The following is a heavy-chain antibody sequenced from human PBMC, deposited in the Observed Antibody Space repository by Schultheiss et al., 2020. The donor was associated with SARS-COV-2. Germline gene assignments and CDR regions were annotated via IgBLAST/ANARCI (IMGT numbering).Heavy chain of an antibody. CDR3: ARGGDYVWGSYRYDAFDI. Sequence: ASVKVSCKASGYTFTSYGISWVRQAPGQGLEWMGWISAYNGNTNYAQKLQGRVTMTTDTSTSTAYMELRSLRSDDTAVYYCARGGDYVWGSYRYDAFDIWGQGTMVTVSS. CDR2: ISAYNGNT. J-gene: IGHJ3*02. V-gene: IGHV1-18*01. D-gene: IGHD3-16*02. CDR1: GYTFTSYG.